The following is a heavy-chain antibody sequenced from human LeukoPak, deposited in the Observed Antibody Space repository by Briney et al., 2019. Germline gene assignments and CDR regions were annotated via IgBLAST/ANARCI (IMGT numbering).Heavy chain of an antibody. J-gene: IGHJ4*02. CDR2: INSYNGNT. Sequence: GASVKVSCKASGYTFTSYGISWVRQAPGQGLEWMGWINSYNGNTNYAQKLQGRVTMTTDTSTSTAYMEVRSLRSDDTAVFYCASGYHYDSSSYYGLDYWGQGTLVTVSS. CDR3: ASGYHYDSSSYYGLDY. V-gene: IGHV1-18*01. CDR1: GYTFTSYG. D-gene: IGHD3-22*01.